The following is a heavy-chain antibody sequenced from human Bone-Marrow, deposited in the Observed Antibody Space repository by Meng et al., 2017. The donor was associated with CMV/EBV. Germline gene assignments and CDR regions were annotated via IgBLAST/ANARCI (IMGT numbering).Heavy chain of an antibody. CDR1: GDSISSNNYY. D-gene: IGHD1-1*01. Sequence: SETLSLTCSVSGDSISSNNYYWGWIRQPPGKGLEWIGRISYSGGINSNPSLTSRLAMSIDTSKNHFSLKLSSVTAADTAVYFCARQLAANGAQTTEPFDYWGQGTLVTVSS. CDR2: ISYSGGI. J-gene: IGHJ4*02. V-gene: IGHV4-39*01. CDR3: ARQLAANGAQTTEPFDY.